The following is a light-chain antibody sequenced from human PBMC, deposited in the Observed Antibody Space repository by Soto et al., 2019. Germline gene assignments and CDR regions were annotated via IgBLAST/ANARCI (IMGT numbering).Light chain of an antibody. CDR2: AAS. Sequence: DIQMTQSPSSLSASVGDRVTITCRASQSISSYLNWYQQKPGKAPKLLIYAASSLQSGVPSRFSGSGAGTDFTLTIINLQPEDFATYYCQQSYSTPLTFGGGTEVEIK. J-gene: IGKJ4*01. V-gene: IGKV1-39*01. CDR1: QSISSY. CDR3: QQSYSTPLT.